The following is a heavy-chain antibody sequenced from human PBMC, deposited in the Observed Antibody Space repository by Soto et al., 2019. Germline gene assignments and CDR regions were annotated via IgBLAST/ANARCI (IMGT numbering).Heavy chain of an antibody. V-gene: IGHV1-2*04. CDR2: INPNSGGT. D-gene: IGHD2-2*01. J-gene: IGHJ4*02. Sequence: GASVKVSCKASGYTFTDSYIHWVRQAPGQGLEWMGWINPNSGGTIYTPKFQGWVTLTRDTSINTAYMELSSLESDDTAVYYCARILGYCISASCPMPDYWGQGTLVTVSS. CDR3: ARILGYCISASCPMPDY. CDR1: GYTFTDSY.